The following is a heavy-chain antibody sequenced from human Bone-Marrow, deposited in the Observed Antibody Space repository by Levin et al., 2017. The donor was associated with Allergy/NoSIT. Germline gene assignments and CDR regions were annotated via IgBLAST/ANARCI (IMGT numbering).Heavy chain of an antibody. CDR1: GDSISSSNYY. CDR3: ARPWMELWIHPIAD. J-gene: IGHJ4*02. CDR2: FYYSGST. V-gene: IGHV4-39*01. Sequence: SKTLSLTCTVSGDSISSSNYYWGWIRQPPGKGLEWIGNFYYSGSTYYNPSLKSRLTISVDTTKNQFSLKLSSVTAADTAVYYCARPWMELWIHPIADWGQGALVTVSS. D-gene: IGHD1-7*01.